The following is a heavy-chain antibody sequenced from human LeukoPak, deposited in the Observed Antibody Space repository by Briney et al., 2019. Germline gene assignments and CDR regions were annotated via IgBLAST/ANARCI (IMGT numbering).Heavy chain of an antibody. CDR1: GGSISSYY. Sequence: SETLSLTCTVSGGSISSYYWSWIRQPPGKGLEWIGYIYYSGSTNYNPSLKSRVTISVDTSKNQFSLKLSYVTAADTAVYYCARYDGGPPYFDYWGQGTLVTVSS. V-gene: IGHV4-59*01. CDR3: ARYDGGPPYFDY. D-gene: IGHD1-1*01. J-gene: IGHJ4*02. CDR2: IYYSGST.